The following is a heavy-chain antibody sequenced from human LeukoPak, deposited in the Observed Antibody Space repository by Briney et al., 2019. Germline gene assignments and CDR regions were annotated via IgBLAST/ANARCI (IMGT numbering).Heavy chain of an antibody. J-gene: IGHJ4*02. CDR2: IYYSGST. D-gene: IGHD5-18*01. V-gene: IGHV4-59*08. CDR1: GGSISSYY. Sequence: SETLSLTCTVSGGSISSYYWSWIRQPPWKGLEWIGYIYYSGSTNYNPSLKSRVTISVDTSKNQFSLKLSSVTAADTAVYYCARRAPYSYEWSTLDYWGQGTLVTVSS. CDR3: ARRAPYSYEWSTLDY.